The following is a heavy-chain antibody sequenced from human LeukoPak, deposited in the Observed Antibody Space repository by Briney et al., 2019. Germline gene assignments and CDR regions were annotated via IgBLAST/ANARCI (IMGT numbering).Heavy chain of an antibody. V-gene: IGHV4-59*08. Sequence: PSETLALTCTVSGGFISSYYWSWIRQPPGKGLEWIGYIYYSGSTNYNPSLKSRVTISVDTSKNQFSLKLSSVTAADTAVYYCARHSLVTTYTYYFDYWGQGTLVTVSS. CDR1: GGFISSYY. J-gene: IGHJ4*02. CDR2: IYYSGST. D-gene: IGHD4-17*01. CDR3: ARHSLVTTYTYYFDY.